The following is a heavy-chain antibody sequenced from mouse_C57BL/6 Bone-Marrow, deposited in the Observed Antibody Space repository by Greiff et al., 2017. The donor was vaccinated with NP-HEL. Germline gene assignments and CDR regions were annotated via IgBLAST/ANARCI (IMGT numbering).Heavy chain of an antibody. CDR2: IRNGGGST. J-gene: IGHJ2*01. CDR1: GFTFSDYY. CDR3: ARHAGSFDY. Sequence: EVKLMESGGGLVQPGGSLKLSCAASGFTFSDYYMYWVRQTPEKRLEWVAYIRNGGGSTYYPDTVKGRFTISRDNAKNTLYLQMSRLKSEDTAMYYCARHAGSFDYWGQGTTLTVSS. V-gene: IGHV5-12*01.